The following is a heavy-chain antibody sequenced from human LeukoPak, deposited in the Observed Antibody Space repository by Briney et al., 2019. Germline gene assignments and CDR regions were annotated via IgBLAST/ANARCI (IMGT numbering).Heavy chain of an antibody. J-gene: IGHJ6*03. Sequence: PGRSLRLSCAASGFTFSSYGMHWVRQAPGKGLEWVAVIWYDGSNKYYADSVKGRFTISRDNSKNTLYLQMNSLRAEDTAVYYCARGQVRVYLQLVLLPAXIDYMDV. CDR2: IWYDGSNK. D-gene: IGHD6-13*01. V-gene: IGHV3-33*01. CDR3: ARGQVRVYLQLVLLPAXIDYMDV. CDR1: GFTFSSYG.